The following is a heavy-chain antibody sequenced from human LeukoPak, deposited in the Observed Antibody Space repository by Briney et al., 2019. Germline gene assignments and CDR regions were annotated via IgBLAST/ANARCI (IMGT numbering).Heavy chain of an antibody. D-gene: IGHD3-10*01. CDR2: ISYTATT. J-gene: IGHJ6*02. CDR1: GGSISSYY. V-gene: IGHV4-59*08. Sequence: SETLSLTCTVSGGSISSYYWSWIRQPPAPGQDRVGYISYTATTNSTPSHKPRHTISPDTSTTQFSLKLRSVTAADTAVYYCARHRDHYYYYISMDVWGPGTTVTVS. CDR3: ARHRDHYYYYISMDV.